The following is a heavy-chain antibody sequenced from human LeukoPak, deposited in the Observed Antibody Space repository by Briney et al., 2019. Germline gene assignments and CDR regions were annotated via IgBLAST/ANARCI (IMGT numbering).Heavy chain of an antibody. CDR3: ARVRDNGGYYTFDY. V-gene: IGHV4-59*01. CDR2: IYYSSST. CDR1: GVSISSYN. Sequence: PSETLSLTCTASGVSISSYNWSWIRQPPGKGLEWIWYIYYSSSTNYYPSIKSRVTISVDTSKNHFYLKLSFVIAADTAVYYCARVRDNGGYYTFDYWGQGILVTVSS. D-gene: IGHD3-3*01. J-gene: IGHJ4*02.